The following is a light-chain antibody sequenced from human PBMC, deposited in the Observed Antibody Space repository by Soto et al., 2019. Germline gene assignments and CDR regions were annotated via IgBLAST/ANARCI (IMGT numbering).Light chain of an antibody. CDR1: QSVGSN. Sequence: EIVMTQSPATLSVSPGERATLSCRASQSVGSNLAWYLQKPGQAPRLLIFGASSRAPGIPARFSGSGSGTEFTLTISSLQAEDVAVYYCQQYFSETRTFGQGTKVEIK. CDR3: QQYFSETRT. V-gene: IGKV3-15*01. J-gene: IGKJ1*01. CDR2: GAS.